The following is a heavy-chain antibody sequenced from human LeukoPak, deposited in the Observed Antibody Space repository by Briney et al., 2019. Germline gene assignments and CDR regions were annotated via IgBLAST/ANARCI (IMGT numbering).Heavy chain of an antibody. CDR1: GGSISNYY. J-gene: IGHJ2*01. D-gene: IGHD4-17*01. V-gene: IGHV4-59*01. Sequence: PSETLSLTCSVSGGSISNYYWSWIRQPPGKGLEWIGYIYYSGSTNYNPSLKSRVTISVDTSKNQFSLKLSSVTAADTAVYYCARVLADYGDYEVWYFDLWGRGTLVTVSS. CDR3: ARVLADYGDYEVWYFDL. CDR2: IYYSGST.